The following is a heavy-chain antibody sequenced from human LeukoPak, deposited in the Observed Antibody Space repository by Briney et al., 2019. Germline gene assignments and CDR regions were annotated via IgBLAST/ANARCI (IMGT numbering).Heavy chain of an antibody. J-gene: IGHJ4*02. D-gene: IGHD6-19*01. CDR1: GGSISTLS. CDR3: ARDTTVASGMQY. V-gene: IGHV4-59*01. CDR2: IYIMST. Sequence: SETLSLTCTVSGGSISTLSWSWIRQFPGKGLEWFGSIYIMSTKYNPSLKSRVAISVDTSKNQFSLRLDSVPTADTAVYYCARDTTVASGMQYWGQGTLVTVSS.